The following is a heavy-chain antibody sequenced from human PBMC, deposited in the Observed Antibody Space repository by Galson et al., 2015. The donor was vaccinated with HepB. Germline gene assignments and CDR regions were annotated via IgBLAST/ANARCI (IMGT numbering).Heavy chain of an antibody. CDR2: IKSKTNGGTT. D-gene: IGHD1-26*01. J-gene: IGHJ3*01. Sequence: LRLSCAASGFIFNNAWMSWVRQAPGKGLEWVGRIKSKTNGGTTDYAAPVKGRFTISRDDSKTTMYLQMNSLKTEDTAVYYCSTSALFSGSYWDAFDLWGQGTMVTVSS. V-gene: IGHV3-15*01. CDR3: STSALFSGSYWDAFDL. CDR1: GFIFNNAW.